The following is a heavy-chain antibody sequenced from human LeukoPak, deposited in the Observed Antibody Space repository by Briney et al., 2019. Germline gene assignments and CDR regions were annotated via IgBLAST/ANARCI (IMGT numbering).Heavy chain of an antibody. CDR1: GASISSNNW. Sequence: SGTLSLTCAVSGASISSNNWWWSWVRQPPGRGLEWIGEIYHSGSTNYNPSLKSRVTMSVDTSKNQFSLKLSSVTAADTAVYYCARAGRYNSSGYYTLRRVFEVWGQGTLVTVSS. CDR3: ARAGRYNSSGYYTLRRVFEV. V-gene: IGHV4-4*02. CDR2: IYHSGST. J-gene: IGHJ4*02. D-gene: IGHD3-22*01.